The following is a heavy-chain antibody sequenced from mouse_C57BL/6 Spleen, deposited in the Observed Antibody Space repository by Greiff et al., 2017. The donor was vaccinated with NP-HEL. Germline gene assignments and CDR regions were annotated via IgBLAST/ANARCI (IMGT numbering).Heavy chain of an antibody. J-gene: IGHJ2*01. D-gene: IGHD3-3*01. V-gene: IGHV5-9*01. CDR2: ISGGGGNT. CDR3: ARKGLGRFDY. Sequence: EVQRVESGGGLVKPGGSLKLSCAASGFTFSSYTMSWVRQTPEKRLEWVATISGGGGNTYYPDSVKGRFTISRDNAKNTLYLQMSSLRSEDTALYYCARKGLGRFDYWGQGTTLTVSS. CDR1: GFTFSSYT.